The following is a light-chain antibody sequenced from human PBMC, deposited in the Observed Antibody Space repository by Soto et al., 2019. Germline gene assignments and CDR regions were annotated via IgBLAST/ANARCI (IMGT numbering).Light chain of an antibody. CDR2: DVS. V-gene: IGLV2-11*01. J-gene: IGLJ2*01. CDR1: SSDVGGYNY. CDR3: CSYAGSYTFDVV. Sequence: QSALTQPRSVSGSPGQSVTISCTGTSSDVGGYNYVSWYQQHPGKAPKLMIYDVSKRPSGVPDRFSGFKSGNTASLTISGLQAEDEADYYCCSYAGSYTFDVVFGGGTQLTVL.